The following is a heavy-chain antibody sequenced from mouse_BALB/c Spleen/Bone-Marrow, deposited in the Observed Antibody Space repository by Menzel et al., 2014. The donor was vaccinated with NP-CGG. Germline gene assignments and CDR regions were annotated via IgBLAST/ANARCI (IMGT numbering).Heavy chain of an antibody. V-gene: IGHV1S41*01. Sequence: DLVKPGASVKLSCKASGYTFTNFWINWIKQRPGQGLEWIGRIAPGTGTTYYNEMFKGKATLTVDTSSSTAYIQLSSLSSEDSAAYFCARYDYVMDYWGQGTSATVSS. CDR3: ARYDYVMDY. CDR2: IAPGTGTT. D-gene: IGHD2-3*01. CDR1: GYTFTNFW. J-gene: IGHJ4*01.